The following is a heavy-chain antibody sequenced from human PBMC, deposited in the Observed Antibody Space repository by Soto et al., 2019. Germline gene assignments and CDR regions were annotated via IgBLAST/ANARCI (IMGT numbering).Heavy chain of an antibody. D-gene: IGHD5-12*01. V-gene: IGHV4-30-4*01. CDR1: GGSISSGDFY. CDR3: ARDWRVATTVRPDGMDV. Sequence: KASETLSLTCTVSGGSISSGDFYWTWIRQSPGRGLEWIGYIIYTGSTYYNPSLKSRVSISIDTSENQFSLNLRFVTAADTAVYYCARDWRVATTVRPDGMDVWGQGTSVTVSS. CDR2: IIYTGST. J-gene: IGHJ6*02.